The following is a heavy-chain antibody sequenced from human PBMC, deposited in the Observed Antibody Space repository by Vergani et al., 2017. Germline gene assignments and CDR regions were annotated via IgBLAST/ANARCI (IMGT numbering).Heavy chain of an antibody. CDR3: ARDLRLLYNRFDP. CDR1: GFTFNQYG. V-gene: IGHV3-33*01. D-gene: IGHD1-14*01. J-gene: IGHJ5*02. CDR2: TWYDGNNK. Sequence: QVQLVESGGGVVQPGRSLTLSCAASGFTFNQYGMHWVRQAPGKGLEWVAVTWYDGNNKQYADSVKGRFTISRDNSKSTMYLQMNSLRDEDTGVCYCARDLRLLYNRFDPWGQGTLVTVSS.